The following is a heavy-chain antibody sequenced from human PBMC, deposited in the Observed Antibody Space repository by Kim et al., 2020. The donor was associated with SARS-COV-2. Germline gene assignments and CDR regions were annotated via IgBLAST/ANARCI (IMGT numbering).Heavy chain of an antibody. D-gene: IGHD3-10*01. CDR1: GYTFTTYG. Sequence: ASVKVSCKASGYTFTTYGISWVRQAPGHGLEWMGWISAYNGNTNYAQKLQGRVTMTTDTSTSTAYMELRSLRSDDTAVYYCAGVLRWGGSGSSFYYWGQGTLVTVSS. CDR2: ISAYNGNT. CDR3: AGVLRWGGSGSSFYY. J-gene: IGHJ4*02. V-gene: IGHV1-18*01.